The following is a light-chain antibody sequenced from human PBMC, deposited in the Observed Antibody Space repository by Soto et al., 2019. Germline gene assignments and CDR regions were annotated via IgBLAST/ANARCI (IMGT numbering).Light chain of an antibody. CDR2: DVN. J-gene: IGLJ1*01. CDR1: SSDVGGYNY. V-gene: IGLV2-14*01. CDR3: SSYTSSNTLV. Sequence: SALTQPASVSGSPGQSIAISCTGTSSDVGGYNYVCWYQQHPGKAPKLMIYDVNIRPSGASDRFSGSKSGNTASLTISGLQAQDEADYYCSSYTSSNTLVFGTGTKVTVL.